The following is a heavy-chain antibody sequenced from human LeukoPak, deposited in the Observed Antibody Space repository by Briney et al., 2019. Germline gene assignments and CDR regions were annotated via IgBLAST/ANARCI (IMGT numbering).Heavy chain of an antibody. Sequence: GGSLRLSCAASGFTFSSYSMNWVRQAPGKGLEWVSSISSSSSYIYYADSVKGRFTISRDNAKDSLYLQMNSLRAEDTAVYYCAREKGSGSYYLPYYFDYWGQGTLVTVSS. CDR1: GFTFSSYS. CDR2: ISSSSSYI. J-gene: IGHJ4*02. D-gene: IGHD3-10*01. CDR3: AREKGSGSYYLPYYFDY. V-gene: IGHV3-21*01.